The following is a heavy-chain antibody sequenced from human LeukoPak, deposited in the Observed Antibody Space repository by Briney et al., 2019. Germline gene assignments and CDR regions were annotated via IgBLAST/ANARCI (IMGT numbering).Heavy chain of an antibody. CDR3: ARGRYGSSPKWFDY. V-gene: IGHV3-48*01. CDR2: ITGGSTTI. Sequence: GGSLRLSCAASGFTFRSYNMNWVRQAPGKGLEWVSYITGGSTTIYYADSVKGRFTISRDNSKNTLYLQMNSLRAEDTAVYYCARGRYGSSPKWFDYWGQGTLVTVSS. CDR1: GFTFRSYN. J-gene: IGHJ4*02. D-gene: IGHD6-13*01.